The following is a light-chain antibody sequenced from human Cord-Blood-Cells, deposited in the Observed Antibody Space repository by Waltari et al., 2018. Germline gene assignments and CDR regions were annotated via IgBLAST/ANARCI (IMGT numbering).Light chain of an antibody. J-gene: IGKJ2*01. CDR2: GAS. V-gene: IGKV3-15*01. Sequence: EIVMTQSPATLSVSPGERATLSCRASQSVSSNLAWDQQKPGQVPRLLIYGASTRATCIPARFSGSGSWTEFTRTISSLQSEDFAVYYCQQYNNWPPVYTFGQGTKLEIK. CDR3: QQYNNWPPVYT. CDR1: QSVSSN.